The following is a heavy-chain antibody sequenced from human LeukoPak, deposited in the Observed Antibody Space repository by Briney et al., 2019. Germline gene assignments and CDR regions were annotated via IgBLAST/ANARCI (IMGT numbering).Heavy chain of an antibody. D-gene: IGHD1-26*01. Sequence: SVKVSCKASGGTFSSYAISWVRQAPGQGLEWMGGIIPIFGTANYAQKLQGRVTMTTDTSTNTAYMEVRSLRSDDTAVYYCARDALSRVGATYDWGQGTLVTVSS. CDR2: IIPIFGTA. V-gene: IGHV1-69*05. CDR3: ARDALSRVGATYD. CDR1: GGTFSSYA. J-gene: IGHJ4*02.